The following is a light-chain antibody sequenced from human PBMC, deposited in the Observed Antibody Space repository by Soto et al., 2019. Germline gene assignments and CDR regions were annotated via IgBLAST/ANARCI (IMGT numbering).Light chain of an antibody. CDR2: EVS. J-gene: IGLJ1*01. Sequence: QSALTQPPSASGSPGQSVIISCTGTSSDVGGYNYVSWYQQHPGKAPKLMIYEVSKRPSGVPDRFSGSKSGNTASLTVSGLQAEDEADYYCSSYAGSNKRVFGTGTKLTVL. V-gene: IGLV2-8*01. CDR1: SSDVGGYNY. CDR3: SSYAGSNKRV.